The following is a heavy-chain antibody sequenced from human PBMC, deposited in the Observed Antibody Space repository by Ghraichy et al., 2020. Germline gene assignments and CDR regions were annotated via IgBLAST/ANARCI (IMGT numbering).Heavy chain of an antibody. CDR1: GFTFSSYS. Sequence: GESLNISCAAFGFTFSSYSMNWVRQAPGKGLEWVSSISSSSSYIYYADSVKGRFTISRDNAKNSLYLQMNSLRAEDTAVYYCARGKLGYCSGGSCPLPGDYWGQGTLVTVSS. J-gene: IGHJ4*02. CDR2: ISSSSSYI. D-gene: IGHD2-15*01. CDR3: ARGKLGYCSGGSCPLPGDY. V-gene: IGHV3-21*01.